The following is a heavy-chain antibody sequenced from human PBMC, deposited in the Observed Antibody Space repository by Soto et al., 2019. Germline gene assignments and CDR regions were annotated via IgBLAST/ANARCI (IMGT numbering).Heavy chain of an antibody. CDR3: AREGIEARIPSD. CDR1: GYTFTGFF. J-gene: IGHJ4*02. Sequence: QVQVVQSGAEVKKPGASVKVSCKASGYTFTGFFLHWVRQAPGQGLEWLGWINPNIGGTNYAQDFQGRITMTRDTSISTAYLELTSLRSDDTAVYYCAREGIEARIPSDWGQGTLVTVSS. CDR2: INPNIGGT. D-gene: IGHD6-6*01. V-gene: IGHV1-2*02.